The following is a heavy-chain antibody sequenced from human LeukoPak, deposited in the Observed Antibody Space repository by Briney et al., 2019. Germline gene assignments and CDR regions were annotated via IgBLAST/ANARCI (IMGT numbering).Heavy chain of an antibody. J-gene: IGHJ4*02. CDR2: INHSGST. V-gene: IGHV4-34*01. Sequence: SETLSLTCAVYGGSYSGYYWSWIRQPPGKGLEWIGEINHSGSTNYNPSLKSRVTISVDTSKNQFSLKLSSVTAADTAVYYCATSYSSGNFDYWGQGTLVTVSS. CDR3: ATSYSSGNFDY. D-gene: IGHD3-22*01. CDR1: GGSYSGYY.